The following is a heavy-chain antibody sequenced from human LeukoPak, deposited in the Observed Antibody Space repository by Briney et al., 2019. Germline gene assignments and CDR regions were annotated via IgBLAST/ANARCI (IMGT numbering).Heavy chain of an antibody. J-gene: IGHJ6*03. CDR1: GGSFSGYY. V-gene: IGHV4-34*01. D-gene: IGHD2-2*01. CDR3: ARAHVVVPAAMFYYYYYMDA. CDR2: INHSGST. Sequence: PSETLSLTCAVYGGSFSGYYWSWIRQPPGKGLEWIGEINHSGSTNYNPSLKSRVTISVDTSKNQFSLKLSSVTAADTAVYYCARAHVVVPAAMFYYYYYMDAWGKGTTVTVSS.